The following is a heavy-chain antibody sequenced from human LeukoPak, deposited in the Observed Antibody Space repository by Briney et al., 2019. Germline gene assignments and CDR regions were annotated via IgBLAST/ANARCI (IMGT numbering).Heavy chain of an antibody. D-gene: IGHD3-9*01. Sequence: NPSQTLSLTRTVSGVSISSGSYYWRWIRQPAGKGLEWIGRFYTRGSTNYNPSLKSRVTISVDTSKNQFSLKLSSVTAADTAVYYCARQKGGYDILTGYYIGGIDYWGQGTLVTVSS. CDR3: ARQKGGYDILTGYYIGGIDY. J-gene: IGHJ4*02. V-gene: IGHV4-61*02. CDR2: FYTRGST. CDR1: GVSISSGSYY.